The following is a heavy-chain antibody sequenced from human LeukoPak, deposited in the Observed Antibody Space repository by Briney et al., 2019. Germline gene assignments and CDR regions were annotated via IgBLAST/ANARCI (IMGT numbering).Heavy chain of an antibody. V-gene: IGHV1-18*01. CDR1: GYTFTSYG. Sequence: ASVKVPCKASGYTFTSYGFSWVRQAPGQGLEWMGWVSGYDGNIRYAQKFQGRVTMTTDTSTSTAYMELRSLRSDDTAVYYCARDWGKGEYYFDYWGQGTLVTVSS. CDR2: VSGYDGNI. J-gene: IGHJ4*02. CDR3: ARDWGKGEYYFDY. D-gene: IGHD3-16*01.